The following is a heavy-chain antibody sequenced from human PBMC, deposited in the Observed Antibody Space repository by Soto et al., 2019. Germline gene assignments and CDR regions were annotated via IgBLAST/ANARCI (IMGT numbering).Heavy chain of an antibody. CDR2: IVVGSGNT. CDR1: GFTFTSSA. V-gene: IGHV1-58*01. D-gene: IGHD3-3*01. Sequence: SVKVSCKASGFTFTSSAVQWVRQARGQRLEWIGWIVVGSGNTNYAQKFQEGVTITRDMSTSTAYMELSSLRSEDTAVYYCARARYYDFWSGYYSGYNWFDPWGQGTLVTVSS. J-gene: IGHJ5*02. CDR3: ARARYYDFWSGYYSGYNWFDP.